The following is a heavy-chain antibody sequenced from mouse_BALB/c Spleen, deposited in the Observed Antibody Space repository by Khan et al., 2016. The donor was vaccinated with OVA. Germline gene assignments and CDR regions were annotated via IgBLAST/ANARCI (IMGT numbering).Heavy chain of an antibody. D-gene: IGHD1-1*01. Sequence: DLVMPGAASTLSSKASGYTFTSFWINWIKQRPVQGLEWIGRIAPGSGSNSYNDMFKGKETLMLDAPPSSAYLQLRRLSDEDSAVYFCARSNYYSSGLYAMDYWGQGTSVTVSS. CDR1: GYTFTSFW. CDR2: IAPGSGSN. J-gene: IGHJ4*01. CDR3: ARSNYYSSGLYAMDY. V-gene: IGHV1S41*01.